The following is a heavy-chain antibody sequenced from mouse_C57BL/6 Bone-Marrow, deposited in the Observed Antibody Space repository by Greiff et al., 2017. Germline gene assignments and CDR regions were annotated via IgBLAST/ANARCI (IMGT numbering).Heavy chain of an antibody. CDR3: ARPLGSWFAY. J-gene: IGHJ3*01. CDR1: GFTFSSYG. CDR2: ISSGGSYT. V-gene: IGHV5-6*01. Sequence: EVHLVESGGDLVKPGGSLKLSCAASGFTFSSYGMSWVRQTPDKRLEWVATISSGGSYTSYPDSVKGRFTISRDNAKNTLYLQMSSLKTEDTAMYYCARPLGSWFAYWGQGTLVTVSA.